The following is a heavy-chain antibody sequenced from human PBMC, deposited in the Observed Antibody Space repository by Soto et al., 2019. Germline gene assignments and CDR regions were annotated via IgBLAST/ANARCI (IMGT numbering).Heavy chain of an antibody. CDR1: GFSVSTGGVG. CDR3: AHTGGRGAGMDV. D-gene: IGHD2-15*01. Sequence: QITLKESGPTLVKPTQTLTLTCTFSGFSVSTGGVGVAWIRQPPGKALEWLALIYWDDDKRSSPFLQSRVTTTKDTFTNRVVLKMTNMDPVDTATYSCAHTGGRGAGMDVWGQGTTVTVSS. V-gene: IGHV2-5*02. J-gene: IGHJ6*02. CDR2: IYWDDDK.